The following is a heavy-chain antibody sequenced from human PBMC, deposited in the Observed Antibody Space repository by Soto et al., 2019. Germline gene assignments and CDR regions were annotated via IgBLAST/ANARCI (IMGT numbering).Heavy chain of an antibody. D-gene: IGHD3-22*01. CDR3: ARDSITNYYETRGYFLFYF. CDR1: GFTFSHAW. CDR2: ISGAGRDT. V-gene: IGHV3-23*01. J-gene: IGHJ4*02. Sequence: GGSLRLSCAASGFTFSHAWMSWVRQVPGKGLEWVSAISGAGRDTYYADSVKGRFTISRDSSKNTLYLQMNSLRAEDSAVYYCARDSITNYYETRGYFLFYFWGPGTLVTVPQ.